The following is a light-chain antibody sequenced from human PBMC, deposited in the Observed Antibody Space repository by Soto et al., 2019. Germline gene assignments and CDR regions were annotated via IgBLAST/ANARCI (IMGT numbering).Light chain of an antibody. CDR2: GAS. V-gene: IGKV3-20*01. CDR1: QSVNNNY. Sequence: EIVLTQSPGTLSLSPGERATLSCRASQSVNNNYLAWFQEKPGQAPRLLIYGASSSATGIPDRFSGSGSGTDFTLTISRLGAEDFAVYYCQQYGSSHHTFGQGTKLEIK. CDR3: QQYGSSHHT. J-gene: IGKJ2*01.